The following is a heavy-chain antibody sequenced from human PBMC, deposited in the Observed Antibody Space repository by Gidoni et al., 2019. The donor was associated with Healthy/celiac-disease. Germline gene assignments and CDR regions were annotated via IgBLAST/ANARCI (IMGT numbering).Heavy chain of an antibody. CDR1: GFTFSSYG. J-gene: IGHJ6*02. D-gene: IGHD6-19*01. V-gene: IGHV3-33*08. CDR3: AREGTVAGNRYYGMDV. Sequence: QVQLVESGGGVVQPGRSLRLSCAASGFTFSSYGMHWVRQAPGKGLEWVAVIWYDGSNKYYADSVKGRFTISRDNSKNTLYLQMNSLRAEDTAVYYCAREGTVAGNRYYGMDVWGQGTTVTVSS. CDR2: IWYDGSNK.